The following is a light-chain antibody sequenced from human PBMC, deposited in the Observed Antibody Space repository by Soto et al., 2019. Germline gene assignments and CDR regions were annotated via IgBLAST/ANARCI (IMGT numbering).Light chain of an antibody. CDR1: DSNIGPNT. V-gene: IGLV1-44*01. CDR3: AAWDDSLNAYV. J-gene: IGLJ1*01. CDR2: NND. Sequence: QSVLTQPPSASGTHLQRVTISCSGGDSNIGPNTVNWYRQVPGTAPKLLIHNNDQRPSGVPDRISGSKSGTSASLAISGLHSDDEADYYCAAWDDSLNAYVFGIGTKVTVL.